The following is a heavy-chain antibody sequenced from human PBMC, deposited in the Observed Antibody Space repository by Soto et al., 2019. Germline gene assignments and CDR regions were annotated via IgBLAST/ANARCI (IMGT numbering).Heavy chain of an antibody. V-gene: IGHV3-74*03. J-gene: IGHJ5*02. CDR3: ARSRGLVSRPLDL. D-gene: IGHD3-10*01. CDR2: ITWNSGDI. Sequence: PGGSLRLSCAASGFTFNSYWMHWVRQAPGKGLVWVSGITWNSGDITYTGSVKGRFSISRDNAENSLYLHMNSLRPEDTAFYYCARSRGLVSRPLDLWGQGTLVTVSS. CDR1: GFTFNSYW.